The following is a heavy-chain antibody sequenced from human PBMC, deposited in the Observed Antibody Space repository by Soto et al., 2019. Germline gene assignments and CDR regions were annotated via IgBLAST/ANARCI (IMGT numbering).Heavy chain of an antibody. CDR3: ARPDYDILTESAFDI. Sequence: TLSLTCAVYGGSFSGYYWSWIRQPPGKGLEWIGEINHSGSTNYNPSLKSRVTISVDTSKNQFSLKLSSVTAADTAVYYCARPDYDILTESAFDIWGQGTMVTVSS. CDR1: GGSFSGYY. D-gene: IGHD3-9*01. V-gene: IGHV4-34*01. CDR2: INHSGST. J-gene: IGHJ3*02.